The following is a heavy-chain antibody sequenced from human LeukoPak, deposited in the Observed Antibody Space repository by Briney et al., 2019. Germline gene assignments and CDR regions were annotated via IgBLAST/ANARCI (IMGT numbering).Heavy chain of an antibody. Sequence: PSETLSLTCAVYGGSFSGYYWSWIRQPPGKGLEWIGEINHSGSTNYNPSLKSRVTISVDTSKNQFSLKLSSVTAADTAVYYCARASTYSSGWYPRRDYYYYYMDVWGKGTTVTVSS. CDR3: ARASTYSSGWYPRRDYYYYYMDV. D-gene: IGHD6-19*01. CDR2: INHSGST. J-gene: IGHJ6*03. CDR1: GGSFSGYY. V-gene: IGHV4-34*01.